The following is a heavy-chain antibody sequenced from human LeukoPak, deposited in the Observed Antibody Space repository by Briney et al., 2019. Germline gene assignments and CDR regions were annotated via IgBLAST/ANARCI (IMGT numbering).Heavy chain of an antibody. V-gene: IGHV3-48*01. CDR3: ARDKRYSSGSFDY. CDR1: GFTFSSYA. CDR2: ISSSSGTI. D-gene: IGHD6-19*01. Sequence: GGSLRLSCAASGFTFSSYAMKWVRQAPGKGLEWVSYISSSSGTIYYADSVKGRFTISRDNATNSLYLQMNSLRAEDTAVYYCARDKRYSSGSFDYWGQGTLVTVSS. J-gene: IGHJ4*02.